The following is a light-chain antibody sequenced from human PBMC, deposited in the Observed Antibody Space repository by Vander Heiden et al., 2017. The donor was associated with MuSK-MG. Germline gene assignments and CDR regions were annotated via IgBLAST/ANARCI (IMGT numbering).Light chain of an antibody. CDR3: QQYGSSPLVT. Sequence: EIVLTQSPGTLSLSPGEGATLSCRASQSVVSNYLAWYQHKPGQAPRLLIYSTSNRATGIPDRFSGRGSGTDFTLTISRLEPEDFAVYYCQQYGSSPLVTFGPGTRVDLK. J-gene: IGKJ3*01. CDR2: STS. CDR1: QSVVSNY. V-gene: IGKV3-20*01.